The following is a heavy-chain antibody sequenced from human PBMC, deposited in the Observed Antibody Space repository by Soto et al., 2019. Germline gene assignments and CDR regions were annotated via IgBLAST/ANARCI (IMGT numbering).Heavy chain of an antibody. CDR3: ARDRKMATISRAIDY. Sequence: ASVKVSCKASGYTFTSYGISWVRQAPGQGLEWMGWISAYNGNTNYAQKLQGRVTMTTDTSTSTAYMELRSLRSDDTAVYYCARDRKMATISRAIDYWGQGTLVTVSS. J-gene: IGHJ4*02. CDR2: ISAYNGNT. CDR1: GYTFTSYG. V-gene: IGHV1-18*01. D-gene: IGHD5-12*01.